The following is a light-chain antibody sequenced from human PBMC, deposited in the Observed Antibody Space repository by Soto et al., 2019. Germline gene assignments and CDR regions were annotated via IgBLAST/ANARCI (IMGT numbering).Light chain of an antibody. CDR1: QSFRGL. V-gene: IGKV3-20*01. J-gene: IGKJ2*01. CDR3: QQYGSSPYT. Sequence: EVVLTQSPVTLSLSPGERATLSCRASQSFRGLLAWYQQKPGQAPRLLIYGTSSRATGIPDRFSGSGSGTDFTLTISRLEPEDFAVYFCQQYGSSPYTFGQGTKLEI. CDR2: GTS.